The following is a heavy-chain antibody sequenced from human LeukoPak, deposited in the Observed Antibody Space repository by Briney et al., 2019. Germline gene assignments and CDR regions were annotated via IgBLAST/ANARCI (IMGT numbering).Heavy chain of an antibody. J-gene: IGHJ4*02. CDR3: AKFWSGYYTD. CDR1: GDTFGTFS. CDR2: LTPLAGTP. D-gene: IGHD3-3*01. Sequence: ASVKVSCKASGDTFGTFSFNWVRQAPSEGLEWLGGLTPLAGTPNYAQKFQGRLTISADKSTSTVYMELSRPTSEDTAVYFCAKFWSGYYTDWGQGTLVSVSS. V-gene: IGHV1-69*06.